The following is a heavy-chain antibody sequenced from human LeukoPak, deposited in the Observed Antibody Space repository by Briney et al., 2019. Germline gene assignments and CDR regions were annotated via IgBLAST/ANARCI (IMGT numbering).Heavy chain of an antibody. Sequence: GGSLRLSCAASGFTFSSYGMHWVRQAPGKGLEWVAFIRYDGSNKYYADSVKGRFTISRDNSKNTLYLQMNSLRAEDTAVYYCARAPRGGYSGSYLDYWGQGTLVTVSS. CDR2: IRYDGSNK. CDR1: GFTFSSYG. J-gene: IGHJ4*02. V-gene: IGHV3-30*02. CDR3: ARAPRGGYSGSYLDY. D-gene: IGHD1-26*01.